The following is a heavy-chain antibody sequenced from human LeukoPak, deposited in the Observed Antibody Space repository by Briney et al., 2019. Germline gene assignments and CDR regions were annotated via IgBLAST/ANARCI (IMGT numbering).Heavy chain of an antibody. CDR1: GFTFSSYG. Sequence: GGSLRFSCAASGFTFSSYGMHWVRQAPGKGLEWVAVIWYDGSNKYYADSVKGRFTISRDNSKNTLYLQMNSLRAEDTAVYYCARDGVIGYFDYWGQGTLVTVSS. CDR2: IWYDGSNK. D-gene: IGHD3-16*02. J-gene: IGHJ4*02. CDR3: ARDGVIGYFDY. V-gene: IGHV3-33*01.